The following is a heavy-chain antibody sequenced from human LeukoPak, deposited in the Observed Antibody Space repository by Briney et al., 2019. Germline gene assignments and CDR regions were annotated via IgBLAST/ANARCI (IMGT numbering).Heavy chain of an antibody. CDR3: AKYRTGPPYGLDV. Sequence: GGSLRLSCAASGFTFSTYAMNWVRQAPGKGLEWVSGISGSGGSTWYADSVKGRFTISRDNSKNTLYLQMNGLRAEDTATYYCAKYRTGPPYGLDVWGQGTTVTVSS. V-gene: IGHV3-23*01. D-gene: IGHD1-26*01. J-gene: IGHJ6*02. CDR2: ISGSGGST. CDR1: GFTFSTYA.